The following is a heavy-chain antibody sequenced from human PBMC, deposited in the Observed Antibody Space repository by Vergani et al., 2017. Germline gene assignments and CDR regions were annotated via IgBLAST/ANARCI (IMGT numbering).Heavy chain of an antibody. J-gene: IGHJ4*02. CDR2: INHSGST. CDR1: GGSFSGYY. D-gene: IGHD4/OR15-4a*01. CDR3: ARAGYKYLTTDFPDY. Sequence: QVQLQESGPGLVKPSETLSLTCAVYGGSFSGYYWSWIRQPPGKGLEWIGEINHSGSTNYNPSLKSRVTISVDTSKNQFSLKLSSVTAADTAVYYCARAGYKYLTTDFPDYWGQGTLVTVSS. V-gene: IGHV4-34*01.